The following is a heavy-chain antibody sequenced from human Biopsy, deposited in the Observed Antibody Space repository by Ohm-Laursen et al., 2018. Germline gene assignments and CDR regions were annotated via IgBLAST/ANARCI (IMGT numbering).Heavy chain of an antibody. CDR2: VYYTGST. V-gene: IGHV4-59*01. Sequence: GTLSLTCTVSGASITSYYWSWIRQPAGKGLEWIGYVYYTGSTDYNPSLQSRVTISVDTSKNHFSLRLRSVTPADTAIYYCARDRGYYSDRTVPGYFDLWGRGTLVTVSS. CDR1: GASITSYY. J-gene: IGHJ2*01. CDR3: ARDRGYYSDRTVPGYFDL. D-gene: IGHD3-22*01.